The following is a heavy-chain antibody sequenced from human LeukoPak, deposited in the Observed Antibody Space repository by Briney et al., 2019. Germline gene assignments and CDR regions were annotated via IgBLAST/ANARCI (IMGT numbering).Heavy chain of an antibody. D-gene: IGHD5-12*01. V-gene: IGHV3-64D*06. J-gene: IGHJ3*02. Sequence: AGGSLRLSCSASGLTFSSYAMHWVRQAPGKGLEYVSAISSNGGSTYYADSVKGRFTISRDNSKNTLYLQMSSLRAEDTAVYYCVKGSGGYDLDAFDIWGQGTMVTVSS. CDR2: ISSNGGST. CDR3: VKGSGGYDLDAFDI. CDR1: GLTFSSYA.